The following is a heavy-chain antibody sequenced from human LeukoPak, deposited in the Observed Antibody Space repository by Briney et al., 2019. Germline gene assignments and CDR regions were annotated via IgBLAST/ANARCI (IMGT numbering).Heavy chain of an antibody. J-gene: IGHJ6*02. Sequence: PGGSLRLSCAASGFTFDDYAMHWVRQAPGKGLEWVSGISWNSGSIGYADSAKGRFTVSRDNAKSSLYLQMNSLRAEDTALYYCAKDAYIFGYLYYGMDVWGQGTTVTVSS. D-gene: IGHD5-18*01. V-gene: IGHV3-9*01. CDR2: ISWNSGSI. CDR1: GFTFDDYA. CDR3: AKDAYIFGYLYYGMDV.